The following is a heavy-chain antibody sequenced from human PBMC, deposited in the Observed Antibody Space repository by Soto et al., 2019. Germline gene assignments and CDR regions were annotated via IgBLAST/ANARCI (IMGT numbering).Heavy chain of an antibody. D-gene: IGHD3-16*01. V-gene: IGHV5-51*01. CDR3: ARLFTDAGFCDYFDY. Sequence: PGESLEISCKASGYDFSTHWIGWVRHMPGKGLQWMAIIYPSDSDTKYSPSFQGHVTISVDKSISTAYLQWSGLQASDSAKYYCARLFTDAGFCDYFDYWGPGTLVTVSS. CDR1: GYDFSTHW. J-gene: IGHJ4*02. CDR2: IYPSDSDT.